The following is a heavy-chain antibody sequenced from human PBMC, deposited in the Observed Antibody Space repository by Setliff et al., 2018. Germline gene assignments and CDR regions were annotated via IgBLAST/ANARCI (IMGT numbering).Heavy chain of an antibody. CDR2: IVPIFVGA. CDR1: GGTFSNYA. J-gene: IGHJ4*02. V-gene: IGHV1-69*13. Sequence: SVKVSCKASGGTFSNYAISWVRQAPGQGLEWMGGIVPIFVGANYAQKFRDRVTMTADESTNTFYMELSSLTSEDTAVYFCVCGHRSQATSDFWGQGTLGTVSS. D-gene: IGHD2-21*01. CDR3: VCGHRSQATSDF.